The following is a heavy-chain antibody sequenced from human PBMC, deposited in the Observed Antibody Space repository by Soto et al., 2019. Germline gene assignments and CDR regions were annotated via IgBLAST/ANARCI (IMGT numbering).Heavy chain of an antibody. CDR2: ISSSGNTI. CDR1: GFTFSAYE. V-gene: IGHV3-48*03. D-gene: IGHD3-3*02. J-gene: IGHJ4*02. Sequence: EVQLVESGGGLVQPGGSLRLSCAASGFTFSAYEMNWVRQAPGKGLEWVSYISSSGNTIYYADSVKGRFTISRDNAKNSLFLQMNSLRVEDTAFYYCARSPFLECNWAQGTLVIVSS. CDR3: ARSPFLECN.